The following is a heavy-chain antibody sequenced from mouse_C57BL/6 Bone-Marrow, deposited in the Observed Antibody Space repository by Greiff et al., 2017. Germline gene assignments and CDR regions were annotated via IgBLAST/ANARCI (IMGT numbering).Heavy chain of an antibody. V-gene: IGHV1-55*01. CDR1: GYTFTSYW. CDR3: ESREGDYFLDY. D-gene: IGHD2-13*01. Sequence: QVQLQQPGAELVKPGASVKMSCKASGYTFTSYWITWVKQRPGQGLEWIGDIHPGSGSTNYNQKFKSKATLTVATSSSTAYMQLSSLTSEDSAVYACESREGDYFLDYWGKGTTLTVSS. J-gene: IGHJ2*01. CDR2: IHPGSGST.